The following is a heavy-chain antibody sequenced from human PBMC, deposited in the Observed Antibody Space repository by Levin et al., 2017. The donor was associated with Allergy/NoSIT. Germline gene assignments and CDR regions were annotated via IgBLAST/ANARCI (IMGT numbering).Heavy chain of an antibody. CDR2: ISSSSSYI. J-gene: IGHJ4*02. D-gene: IGHD6-6*01. CDR1: GFTFSSYS. V-gene: IGHV3-21*01. CDR3: ARDKRGYSSSADFDY. Sequence: SCAASGFTFSSYSMNWVRQAPGKGLEWVSSISSSSSYIYYADSVKGRFTISRDNAKNSLYLQMNSLRAEDTAVYYCARDKRGYSSSADFDYWGQGTLVTVSS.